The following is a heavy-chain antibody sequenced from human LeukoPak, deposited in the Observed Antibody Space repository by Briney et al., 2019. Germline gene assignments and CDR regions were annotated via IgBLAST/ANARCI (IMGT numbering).Heavy chain of an antibody. D-gene: IGHD3-22*01. CDR1: GYTFSSYG. V-gene: IGHV1-18*01. CDR2: ISGYNGNT. J-gene: IGHJ4*02. CDR3: ARGITMIVVVSPSDGGALDY. Sequence: GASVKVSCKASGYTFSSYGISWVRQAPGQGLEWMGWISGYNGNTNYAQKFQGRVTMTTDTSTSTAYMELRSLRSDDTAVYYCARGITMIVVVSPSDGGALDYWGQGTLVTVSS.